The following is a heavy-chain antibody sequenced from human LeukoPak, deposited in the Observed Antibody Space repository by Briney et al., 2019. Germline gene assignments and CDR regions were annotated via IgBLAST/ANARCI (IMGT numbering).Heavy chain of an antibody. J-gene: IGHJ5*02. CDR1: GFTVSSNY. CDR3: ARVLHKRNYDSSDYYAS. V-gene: IGHV3-7*04. Sequence: VGSLRLSCAASGFTVSSNYMSWVRQGPGKGLQWGANINPDGSEKYYVDSVKGRFTISRDNAKNSLYLQMNSLRAEDTAVYYCARVLHKRNYDSSDYYASWGQGTLVTVSS. CDR2: INPDGSEK. D-gene: IGHD3-22*01.